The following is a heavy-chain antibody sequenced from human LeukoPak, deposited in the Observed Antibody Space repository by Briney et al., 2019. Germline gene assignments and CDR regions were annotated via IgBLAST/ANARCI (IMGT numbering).Heavy chain of an antibody. Sequence: SETLSLTCTVSGGSISSSSYYWGWIRQPPGKGLEWIGSIYYSGSTYYNPSLKSRVTISEGTSKNQFSLKLSSVTAADTAVYYCARGSYVYWFDPWGQGTLVTVSS. CDR3: ARGSYVYWFDP. D-gene: IGHD3-16*01. CDR1: GGSISSSSYY. V-gene: IGHV4-39*07. CDR2: IYYSGST. J-gene: IGHJ5*02.